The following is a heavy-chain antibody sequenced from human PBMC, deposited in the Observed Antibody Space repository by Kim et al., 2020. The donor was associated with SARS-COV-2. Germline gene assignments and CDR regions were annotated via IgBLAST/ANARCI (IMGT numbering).Heavy chain of an antibody. CDR1: GFTVSSNY. V-gene: IGHV3-53*01. CDR2: IYTGGST. D-gene: IGHD6-13*01. Sequence: GGSLRLSCEVSGFTVSSNYMSWVRQAPGKGLEWVALIYTGGSTYYADSVEDRVTISRDNSKNTVYLQMNRLRAEDTAIYYCTRAAAGWYYYGMDVWGQGTTVTVSS. J-gene: IGHJ6*02. CDR3: TRAAAGWYYYGMDV.